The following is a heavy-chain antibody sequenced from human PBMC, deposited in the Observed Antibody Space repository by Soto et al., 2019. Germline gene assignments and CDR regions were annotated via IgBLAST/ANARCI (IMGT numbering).Heavy chain of an antibody. D-gene: IGHD6-13*01. CDR2: ISATGGST. Sequence: GGSLRLSCAASGFTFSNYAMTWVRQAPGKGLEWVSAISATGGSTYYADSVKGRFTISRDNSKNTLYLQMNSLRAEDKALYYCVKGGASYTSCWYANWGQGALVTVSS. CDR1: GFTFSNYA. V-gene: IGHV3-23*01. CDR3: VKGGASYTSCWYAN. J-gene: IGHJ4*02.